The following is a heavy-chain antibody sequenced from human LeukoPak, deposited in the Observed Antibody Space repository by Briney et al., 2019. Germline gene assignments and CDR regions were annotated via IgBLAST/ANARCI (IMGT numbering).Heavy chain of an antibody. CDR2: IYHSGST. CDR3: ARVGYGMGMDV. V-gene: IGHV4-38-2*02. D-gene: IGHD2-15*01. CDR1: GGSISSYY. J-gene: IGHJ6*03. Sequence: SETLSLTCTVSGGSISSYYWGWIRQPPGKGLEWIGNIYHSGSTYYNPSLKSRVTISVDTSKNQFSLKLSSVTAADTAVYYCARVGYGMGMDVWGKGTTVTVSS.